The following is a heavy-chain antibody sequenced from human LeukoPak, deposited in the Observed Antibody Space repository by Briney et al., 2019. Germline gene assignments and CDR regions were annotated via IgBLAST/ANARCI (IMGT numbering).Heavy chain of an antibody. Sequence: SVKVSCKASGGTFSSYAISWVRQAPGQGLEWMGGIIPIFGTANYAQKFQGRVTITADESTSTAYMELSSLRSEDTAAYYCARVGGDIVVVPAANGNWFDPWGQGTLVTVSS. CDR1: GGTFSSYA. D-gene: IGHD2-2*01. CDR3: ARVGGDIVVVPAANGNWFDP. V-gene: IGHV1-69*13. CDR2: IIPIFGTA. J-gene: IGHJ5*02.